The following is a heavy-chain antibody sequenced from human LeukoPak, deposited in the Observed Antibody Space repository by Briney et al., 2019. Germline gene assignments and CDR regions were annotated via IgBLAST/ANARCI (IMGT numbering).Heavy chain of an antibody. J-gene: IGHJ4*02. CDR3: ARTSGAWKDYFDY. CDR1: GYSFTSYW. V-gene: IGHV5-51*01. D-gene: IGHD1-1*01. Sequence: KYGESLKISCKGSGYSFTSYWIGWVRQMPGKGLEWMGIIYPGDSDTRYSPSFQGQVTTSADKSTSTAYLQWSSLKASDTAMYYCARTSGAWKDYFDYWGQGTLVTVSS. CDR2: IYPGDSDT.